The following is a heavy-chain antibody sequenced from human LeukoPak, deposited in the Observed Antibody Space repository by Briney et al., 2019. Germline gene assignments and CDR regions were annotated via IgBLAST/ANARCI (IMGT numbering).Heavy chain of an antibody. CDR2: ISGSGGST. CDR3: STDPRTLPY. D-gene: IGHD1-26*01. J-gene: IGHJ4*01. V-gene: IGHV3-23*01. CDR1: GFTFSSYG. Sequence: GGSLRLSCAASGFTFSSYGMSWVRQAPGKGLEWVSAISGSGGSTYYADSVKGRFTISRDNAKNSLYLQLNSLRPEDTALYYCSTDPRTLPYWGHGTLVTVSS.